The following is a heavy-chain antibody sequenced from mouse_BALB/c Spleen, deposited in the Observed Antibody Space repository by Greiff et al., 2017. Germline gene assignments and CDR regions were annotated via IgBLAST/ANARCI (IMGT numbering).Heavy chain of an antibody. D-gene: IGHD2-3*01. Sequence: EVKLVESGGGLVQPGGSLRLSCATSGFTFTDYYMSWVRQPPGKALEWLGFIRNKANGYTTEYSASVKGRFTISRDNSQSILYLQMNTLRAEDSATYYCARVDGYYPPWFAYWGQGTLVTVSA. CDR1: GFTFTDYY. V-gene: IGHV7-3*02. CDR2: IRNKANGYTT. CDR3: ARVDGYYPPWFAY. J-gene: IGHJ3*01.